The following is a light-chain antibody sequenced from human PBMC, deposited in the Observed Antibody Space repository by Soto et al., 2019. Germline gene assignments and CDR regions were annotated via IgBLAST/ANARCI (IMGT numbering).Light chain of an antibody. V-gene: IGLV2-14*01. CDR2: EVS. Sequence: QSVLTQPASVSGSPGQSITISFAGTSSDVGGYNYVSWYQQHPGKAPKLMIFEVSDRPSGVSNRFSGSKSGNTASLTISGLQAEDEADYYCNSYSSSSTPCVFGTGTKVTVL. CDR1: SSDVGGYNY. CDR3: NSYSSSSTPCV. J-gene: IGLJ1*01.